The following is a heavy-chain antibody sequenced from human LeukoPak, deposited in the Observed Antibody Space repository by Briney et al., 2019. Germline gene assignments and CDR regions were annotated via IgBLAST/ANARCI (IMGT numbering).Heavy chain of an antibody. J-gene: IGHJ4*02. Sequence: SETLSLTRTVSGGSISSYYWSWIRQPAGKGLEWIGRIYISGSGSTNYNPSLKSRVTMSVDTSKNQFSLRLTSVTAADTAIYYCAAMTTVTMYSYFFDSWGQGTLLTVSS. D-gene: IGHD4-17*01. V-gene: IGHV4-4*07. CDR1: GGSISSYY. CDR2: IYISGSGST. CDR3: AAMTTVTMYSYFFDS.